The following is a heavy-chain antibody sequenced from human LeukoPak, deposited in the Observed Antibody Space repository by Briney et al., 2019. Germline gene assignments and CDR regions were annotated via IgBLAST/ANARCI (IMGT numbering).Heavy chain of an antibody. CDR3: ATVGGVSGRAFDM. CDR2: IKSDGSST. Sequence: PGGSLRLSCAASGFSFGSYWLHWVRQAPGQGLVWVSHIKSDGSSTSYADSVKGRFTISRDNAKNTLYLQMNSLRVEDAAVYYCATVGGVSGRAFDMWGQGTVVTVSS. J-gene: IGHJ3*02. D-gene: IGHD2-8*01. V-gene: IGHV3-74*01. CDR1: GFSFGSYW.